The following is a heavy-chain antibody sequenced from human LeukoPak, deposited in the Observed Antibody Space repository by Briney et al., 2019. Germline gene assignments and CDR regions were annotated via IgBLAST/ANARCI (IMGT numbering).Heavy chain of an antibody. CDR3: VTTYYYDSSGYQRTNYFDY. CDR1: GGSFSGYY. CDR2: INHSGST. V-gene: IGHV4-34*01. D-gene: IGHD3-22*01. Sequence: PSETLSLTCAVYGGSFSGYYWSWIRQPPGKGLEWIGEINHSGSTNYNPSLKSRVTISVDTSKNQFSLKLSSVTAADTAVYYCVTTYYYDSSGYQRTNYFDYWGQGTLVTVSS. J-gene: IGHJ4*02.